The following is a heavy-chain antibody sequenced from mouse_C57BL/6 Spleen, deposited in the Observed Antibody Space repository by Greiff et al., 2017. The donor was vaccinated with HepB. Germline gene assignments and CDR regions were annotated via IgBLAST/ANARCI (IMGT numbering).Heavy chain of an antibody. CDR1: GYTFPSYW. J-gene: IGHJ4*01. CDR3: APYYDYGGYYAMDY. CDR2: IHPNSGST. V-gene: IGHV1-64*01. D-gene: IGHD2-4*01. Sequence: QVQLKQPGAELVKPGASVKLSCKASGYTFPSYWMHWVKQRPGQGLEWIGMIHPNSGSTKYNEKFKSKATLTVDKSSSTAYMQLSSLTSEDSAVYYCAPYYDYGGYYAMDYWGQGTSVTVSS.